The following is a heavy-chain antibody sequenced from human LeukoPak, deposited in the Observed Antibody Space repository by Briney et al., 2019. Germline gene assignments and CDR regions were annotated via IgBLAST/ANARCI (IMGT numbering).Heavy chain of an antibody. D-gene: IGHD1-26*01. J-gene: IGHJ4*02. CDR1: GGSISSSRYH. CDR2: ISDSGST. CDR3: ATYYYTGTYTYFDY. Sequence: SETLSLTCTVSGGSISSSRYHWVWIRQPPGEGLDWIGTISDSGSTYYNPSLKSRVTLSVDTSKNQFSLRLSSVTAADTAVYYCATYYYTGTYTYFDYWGQGTLVTVSS. V-gene: IGHV4-39*01.